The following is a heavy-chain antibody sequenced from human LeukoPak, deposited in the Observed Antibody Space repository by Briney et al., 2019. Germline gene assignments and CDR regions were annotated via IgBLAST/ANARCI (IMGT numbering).Heavy chain of an antibody. CDR2: IYFGGST. J-gene: IGHJ5*02. CDR1: GFIVSSHY. CDR3: ARDYGGAFRGWFDP. V-gene: IGHV3-66*02. Sequence: GRSLRLSCAASGFIVSSHYMSWVRQAPGKGLEWVSVIYFGGSTYYADSVKGRFTISRDNSKNTVYLQMDSLRTEDTAVYYCARDYGGAFRGWFDPWGQGTLVTVSS. D-gene: IGHD4-23*01.